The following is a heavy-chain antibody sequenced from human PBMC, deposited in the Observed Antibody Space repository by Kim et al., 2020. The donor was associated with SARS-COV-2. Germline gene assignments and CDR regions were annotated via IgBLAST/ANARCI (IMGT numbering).Heavy chain of an antibody. D-gene: IGHD3-16*01. CDR2: ISYDGRNK. J-gene: IGHJ3*01. CDR1: GFTFSKNA. Sequence: GGSLRLSCAASGFTFSKNAIHWVRQAPGKGLEWVALISYDGRNKYYADSVKGRFTISRDNSENTLYLRMNSLRPADTAVYYCARVWGKDGKDDGVDFWGQGTMVTVSS. CDR3: ARVWGKDGKDDGVDF. V-gene: IGHV3-30*04.